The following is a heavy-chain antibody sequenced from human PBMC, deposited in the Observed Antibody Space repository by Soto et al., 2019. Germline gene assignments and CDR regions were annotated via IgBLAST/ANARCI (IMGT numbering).Heavy chain of an antibody. J-gene: IGHJ6*02. Sequence: PGATLVNPTETHTLTCTVACFSLIAGKMGVSRIRQPPGKALEWLGHIFSDNERSYSTSLPGRLTIANDTSGSQVVLSMTNVDPVDTATYYCPRINVDSYHFCYAMGDWGHGTGVTVSS. CDR3: PRINVDSYHFCYAMGD. CDR1: CFSLIAGKMG. D-gene: IGHD2-2*01. V-gene: IGHV2-26*01. CDR2: IFSDNER.